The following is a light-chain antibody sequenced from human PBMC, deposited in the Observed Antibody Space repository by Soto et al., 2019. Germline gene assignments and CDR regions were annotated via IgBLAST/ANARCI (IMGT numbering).Light chain of an antibody. CDR1: QSVSSY. V-gene: IGKV3-11*01. J-gene: IGKJ4*01. CDR2: DAS. CDR3: QHYNHWPQLS. Sequence: EIVLTQSPATLSLSPGERATLSCRASQSVSSYLAWYQQKPGQAPRLLIYDASNRATGIPARFSGSGSGTEFTLTISSLQSEDSALYYCQHYNHWPQLSFGGGTKVEI.